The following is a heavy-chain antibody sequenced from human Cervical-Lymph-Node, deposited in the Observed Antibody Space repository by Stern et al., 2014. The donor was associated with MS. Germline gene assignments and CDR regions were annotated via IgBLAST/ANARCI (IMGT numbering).Heavy chain of an antibody. D-gene: IGHD6-19*01. CDR1: GYSFSDYA. CDR2: INTHIGNP. V-gene: IGHV7-4-1*02. Sequence: QVQLVQSGSELKKPGASVKVSCKAAGYSFSDYAIHWVRQAPGHGLEWMGWINTHIGNPTYAQGFTGRFVFSLDTSVSTAYLQISDLKAEDTAVFYCAREADTGWYKDALDMWGQGTMVTVSS. CDR3: AREADTGWYKDALDM. J-gene: IGHJ3*02.